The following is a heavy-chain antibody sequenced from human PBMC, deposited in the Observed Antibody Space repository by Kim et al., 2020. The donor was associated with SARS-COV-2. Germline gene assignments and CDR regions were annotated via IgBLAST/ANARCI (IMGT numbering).Heavy chain of an antibody. J-gene: IGHJ4*02. D-gene: IGHD6-13*01. CDR1: GFTFSSYS. CDR2: ISSSSSYI. Sequence: GGSLRLSCAASGFTFSSYSMNWVRQAPGKGLEWVSSISSSSSYIYYADSVKGRFTISRDNAKNSLYLQMNSLRAEDTAVYYCASLGWGSAAAGTEWGQGTLVTVSS. CDR3: ASLGWGSAAAGTE. V-gene: IGHV3-21*01.